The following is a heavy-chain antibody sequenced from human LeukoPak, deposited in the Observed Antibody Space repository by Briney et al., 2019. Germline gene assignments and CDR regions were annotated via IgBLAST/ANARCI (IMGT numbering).Heavy chain of an antibody. V-gene: IGHV1-2*02. CDR2: INPNSGGT. CDR1: GYTFTGYY. CDR3: ARWWLSGISDY. J-gene: IGHJ4*02. Sequence: ASVKVSCKASGYTFTGYYMHWVRQAPGQGLEWMGWINPNSGGTNYAQKFQGRVTMTRDTSISTAYMELRSLRSDDTAVYYCARWWLSGISDYWGQGTLVTVSS. D-gene: IGHD2-15*01.